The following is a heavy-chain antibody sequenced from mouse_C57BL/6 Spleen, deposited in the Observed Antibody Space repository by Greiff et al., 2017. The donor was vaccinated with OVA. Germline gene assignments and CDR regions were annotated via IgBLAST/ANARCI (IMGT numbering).Heavy chain of an antibody. D-gene: IGHD1-1*01. Sequence: EVQVVESGGGLVKPGGSLKLSCAASGFTFSDYGMHWVRQAPEKGLEWVAYISSGSSTINYADTVKGRFTISRDNAKNTLFLQMTSLRSEDTAMYYCARDYGSTYYFDYWGQGTTLTVSS. CDR1: GFTFSDYG. J-gene: IGHJ2*01. CDR2: ISSGSSTI. V-gene: IGHV5-17*01. CDR3: ARDYGSTYYFDY.